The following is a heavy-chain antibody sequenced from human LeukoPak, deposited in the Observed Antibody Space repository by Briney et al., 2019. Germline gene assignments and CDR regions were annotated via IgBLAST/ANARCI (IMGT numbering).Heavy chain of an antibody. Sequence: GGSLRLSCAASGFTFDDYAMHWVRQAPGKGLEWVSGISWNSGSIGYADSVKGRFTISRDNAKNSLYLQMNSLRAEDTALYYCAKVGAGYYYDSSGLGLGYFDYWGQGTLVTVSS. CDR2: ISWNSGSI. CDR3: AKVGAGYYYDSSGLGLGYFDY. V-gene: IGHV3-9*01. J-gene: IGHJ4*02. D-gene: IGHD3-22*01. CDR1: GFTFDDYA.